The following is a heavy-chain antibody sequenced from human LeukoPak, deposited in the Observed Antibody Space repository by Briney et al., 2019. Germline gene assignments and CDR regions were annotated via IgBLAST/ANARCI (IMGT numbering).Heavy chain of an antibody. V-gene: IGHV4-59*08. J-gene: IGHJ6*02. CDR1: GGSISSYY. Sequence: SETPSLTCTVSGGSISSYYWSWIRQPPGKGLEWIGYIYYGGTTNYNPSLKSRATISLDTSKNQFSLKLSSVTAADTAVYYCARHGAGGYHFYYYGMDVWGQGTTVTVSS. CDR2: IYYGGTT. CDR3: ARHGAGGYHFYYYGMDV. D-gene: IGHD6-25*01.